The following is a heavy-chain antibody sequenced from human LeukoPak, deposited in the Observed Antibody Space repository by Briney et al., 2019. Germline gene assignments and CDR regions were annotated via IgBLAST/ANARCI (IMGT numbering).Heavy chain of an antibody. J-gene: IGHJ5*02. D-gene: IGHD6-6*01. CDR1: GGSVSSGGYS. CDR2: IYYSGST. V-gene: IGHV4-30-4*07. CDR3: ARISSSAVWFDP. Sequence: PSETLSLTCAVSGGSVSSGGYSWSWIRQPPGKGLEWFGYIYYSGSTYYNPSLKSRVSISVDTSKNQFSLKVSSVTAADTAVYYCARISSSAVWFDPWGQGTLVTVSS.